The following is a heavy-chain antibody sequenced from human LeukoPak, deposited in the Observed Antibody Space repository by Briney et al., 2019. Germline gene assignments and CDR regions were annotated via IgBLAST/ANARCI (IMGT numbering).Heavy chain of an antibody. CDR3: ARGQVPAARGYNWFDP. D-gene: IGHD2-2*01. Sequence: KPSETLSLTCAVYGWSCNDYYWNWIRQPPGKGLEWIGEINARGDTNYNPSLKSRVTISVDTSKKQFSLRLTSMIAADTALYYCARGQVPAARGYNWFDPWGQGTLVTVSS. J-gene: IGHJ5*02. CDR2: INARGDT. V-gene: IGHV4-34*01. CDR1: GWSCNDYY.